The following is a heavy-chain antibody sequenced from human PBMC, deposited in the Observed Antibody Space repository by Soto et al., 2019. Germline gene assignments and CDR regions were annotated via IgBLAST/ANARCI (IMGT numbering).Heavy chain of an antibody. D-gene: IGHD4-17*01. CDR1: GFTFSHYA. J-gene: IGHJ6*02. CDR2: ISGTGGKT. Sequence: DVQLWESGGGQVQPGGSLRLSCAGSGFTFSHYALSWVRQAPGTGLEWVASISGTGGKTFYAVSVEGRFTISRDNSKDTLFLQVKILRVEDTAVYYCAEDYRYGDYALGSYSHYSMGAWCQGTAVTVS. V-gene: IGHV3-23*01. CDR3: AEDYRYGDYALGSYSHYSMGA.